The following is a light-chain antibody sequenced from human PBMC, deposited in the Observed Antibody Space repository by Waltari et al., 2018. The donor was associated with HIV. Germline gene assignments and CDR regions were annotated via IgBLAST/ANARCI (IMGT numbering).Light chain of an antibody. CDR3: VADHRSGGNIVWV. CDR2: VGTGGFVG. V-gene: IGLV9-49*03. Sequence: QPVLTQPPSASASLGASVTLTCTLSRGYSPYKADWYTQTTGRGPRFVLRVGTGGFVGSKGDGIPDRFSVLGAGLKRTLTIKNIQEEDDSDFHCVADHRSGGNIVWVFCGGTKLTVL. J-gene: IGLJ3*02. CDR1: RGYSPYK.